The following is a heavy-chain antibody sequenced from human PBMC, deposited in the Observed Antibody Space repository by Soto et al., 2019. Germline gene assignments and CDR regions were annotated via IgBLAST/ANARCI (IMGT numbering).Heavy chain of an antibody. J-gene: IGHJ5*02. CDR1: GFTFSNAW. CDR2: IKSKTDGGTT. D-gene: IGHD3-10*01. V-gene: IGHV3-15*01. CDR3: PTDGPLLEMDWFDP. Sequence: EVQLVESGGGLVKPGGSLRLSCAASGFTFSNAWMSWVRQAPGKGLEWVGRIKSKTDGGTTDYAAPVKGRFTISRDDSTNTLYLQMNSLKTEDTAVYYCPTDGPLLEMDWFDPWGQGTLVTVSS.